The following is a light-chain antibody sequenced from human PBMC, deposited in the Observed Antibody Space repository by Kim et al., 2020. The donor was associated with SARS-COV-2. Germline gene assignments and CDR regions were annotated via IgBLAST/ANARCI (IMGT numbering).Light chain of an antibody. CDR1: SNNKNY. J-gene: IGKJ1*01. CDR2: WAS. Sequence: SNNKNYLAWYQQKPGQPPKLLIYWASTRESGVPDRFSGSGSGTDFTLTISSLQAEDVAVYYCQQYYSTPWTFGQGTKVDIK. CDR3: QQYYSTPWT. V-gene: IGKV4-1*01.